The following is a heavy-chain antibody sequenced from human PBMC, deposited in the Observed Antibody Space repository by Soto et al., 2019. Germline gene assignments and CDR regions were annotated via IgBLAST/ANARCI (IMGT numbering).Heavy chain of an antibody. Sequence: QVQLVQSGAEVKKPGSSVKVSCKASGGTFSSYAISWVRQAPGQGLEWMGGIIPIFGTANYAQKFQGRVTITAYKSTSTAYMELSSRRSEDTAVYYCAREVGVWFGELSFGYYFDYWGQGTLVTVSS. V-gene: IGHV1-69*06. CDR1: GGTFSSYA. CDR2: IIPIFGTA. CDR3: AREVGVWFGELSFGYYFDY. J-gene: IGHJ4*02. D-gene: IGHD3-10*01.